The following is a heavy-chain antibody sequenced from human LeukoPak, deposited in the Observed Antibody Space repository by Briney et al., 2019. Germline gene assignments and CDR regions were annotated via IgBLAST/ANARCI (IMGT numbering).Heavy chain of an antibody. Sequence: ASVKVSCKASGYTFTSYYMHWVRQAPGQGLEWMGWINPNSGGTNYAQKFQGRVTMTRDTSISTAYMELSRLRSDDTAVYYCADSFRFGIPTGVWGQGTLVTVSS. CDR3: ADSFRFGIPTGV. D-gene: IGHD3-10*01. J-gene: IGHJ4*02. V-gene: IGHV1-2*02. CDR2: INPNSGGT. CDR1: GYTFTSYY.